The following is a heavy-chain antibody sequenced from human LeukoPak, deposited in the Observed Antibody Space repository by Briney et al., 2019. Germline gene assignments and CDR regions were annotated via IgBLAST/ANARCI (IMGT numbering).Heavy chain of an antibody. Sequence: EASVKVSCKASGGTFSSYAISWVRQAPGQGLEWMGRIIPILGIANYAQKFQGRVTITADKSTGTAYMELSSLRSEDTAVYYCARGSRPVTYYFDYWGQGTLVTVSS. CDR3: ARGSRPVTYYFDY. CDR2: IIPILGIA. V-gene: IGHV1-69*04. D-gene: IGHD4-17*01. CDR1: GGTFSSYA. J-gene: IGHJ4*02.